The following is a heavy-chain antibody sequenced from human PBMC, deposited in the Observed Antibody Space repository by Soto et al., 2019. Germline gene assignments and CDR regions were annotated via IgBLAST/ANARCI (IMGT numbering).Heavy chain of an antibody. CDR3: ARDSLDYSSSSGFDY. V-gene: IGHV3-33*01. CDR1: GFTFSSYG. Sequence: GGSLRLSCAASGFTFSSYGMHWVRQAPGKGLEWVAVIWYDGSNKYYADSVKDRFTISRDNSRNTLYLQMNNLRAEDTAVYYCARDSLDYSSSSGFDYWGQGTLVTVSS. CDR2: IWYDGSNK. J-gene: IGHJ4*02. D-gene: IGHD6-6*01.